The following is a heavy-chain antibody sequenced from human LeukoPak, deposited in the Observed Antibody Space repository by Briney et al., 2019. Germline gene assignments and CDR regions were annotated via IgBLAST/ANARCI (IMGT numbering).Heavy chain of an antibody. V-gene: IGHV3-30-3*01. CDR2: ISYDGSNK. J-gene: IGHJ6*02. Sequence: GGSLRLSCAASGFTFSSYAMHWVRQAPGKGLEWVAVISYDGSNKYYADSVKGRFTISRDNSKNTLYLQMNSLRAEDTAVYYCARAPIYDFWSGYYSHYYGMDVWGQGTTVTVSS. CDR1: GFTFSSYA. CDR3: ARAPIYDFWSGYYSHYYGMDV. D-gene: IGHD3-3*01.